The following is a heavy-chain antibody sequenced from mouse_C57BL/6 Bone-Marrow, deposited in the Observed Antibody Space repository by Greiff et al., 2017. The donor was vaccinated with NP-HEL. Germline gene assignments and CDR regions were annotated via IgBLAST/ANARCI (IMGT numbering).Heavy chain of an antibody. CDR2: INPSSGYT. V-gene: IGHV1-7*01. Sequence: QVQLQQSGAELAKPGASVKLSCKASGYTFTSYWMHWVKQRPGQGLEWIGYINPSSGYTKYNQKFKDKATLTADKSASTAYMQLSSLTYAYSAVYYCAKGAYSYGSSYVRYFDVWGTGTTVTVSS. CDR1: GYTFTSYW. D-gene: IGHD1-1*01. CDR3: AKGAYSYGSSYVRYFDV. J-gene: IGHJ1*03.